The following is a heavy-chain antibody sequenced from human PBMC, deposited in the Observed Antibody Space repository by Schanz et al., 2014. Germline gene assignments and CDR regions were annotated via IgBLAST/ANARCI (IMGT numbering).Heavy chain of an antibody. Sequence: QVQLQESGPGLVKSSETLSLTCTVSGGSISSFYWGWIRQPAGKGLEWIGYIYYTGTTNYNPSLKGRHTIPANPPKNHSPRTRFSDTAADTAVYYCARLGSPHCATSDCHHDWFGPWGQGTLVTVSS. CDR3: ARLGSPHCATSDCHHDWFGP. D-gene: IGHD1-26*01. V-gene: IGHV4-59*08. J-gene: IGHJ5*02. CDR1: GGSISSFY. CDR2: IYYTGTT.